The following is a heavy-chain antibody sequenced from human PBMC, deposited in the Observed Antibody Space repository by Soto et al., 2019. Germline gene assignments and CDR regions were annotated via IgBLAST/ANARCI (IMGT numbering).Heavy chain of an antibody. V-gene: IGHV4-59*04. D-gene: IGHD2-21*02. CDR1: GGSISSYY. CDR2: IYYSGRT. Sequence: SETLSLTCTVSGGSISSYYWSWIRQPPGKGLEWIGSIYYSGRTYNNPSLRSRVSMSIDTSKDQFSLKLKSVTAADTTLYFCARQRTSVVTQAYFDVWGPGSLVTVSS. CDR3: ARQRTSVVTQAYFDV. J-gene: IGHJ4*02.